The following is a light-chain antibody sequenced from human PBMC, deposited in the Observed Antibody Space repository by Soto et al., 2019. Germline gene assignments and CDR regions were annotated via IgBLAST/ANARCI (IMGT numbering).Light chain of an antibody. V-gene: IGKV3-20*01. Sequence: EIVLTQSPGTLSLSPGERATLSCRASQSVSSGYLAWYQQNPGQAPRLLIYGASNRATGIPDRFSGSGSGTDFTLSISRLEPEDFAVYYCQQYGRSPGTFGQGTKVDIK. CDR2: GAS. CDR3: QQYGRSPGT. J-gene: IGKJ1*01. CDR1: QSVSSGY.